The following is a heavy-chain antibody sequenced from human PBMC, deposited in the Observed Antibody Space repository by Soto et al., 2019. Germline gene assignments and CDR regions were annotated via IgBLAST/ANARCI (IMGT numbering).Heavy chain of an antibody. D-gene: IGHD3-3*01. CDR3: ARGSARNAVFGVVISEFDY. Sequence: SETLSLTCTVSGGSMSPYYWGWIRQPPGKGLEWIGYVYYTGSTKYNPSLKSPVTMSVDTSKGQFSLKLSSVTAADTAVYYCARGSARNAVFGVVISEFDYWGQGTLVTVSS. CDR2: VYYTGST. V-gene: IGHV4-59*13. CDR1: GGSMSPYY. J-gene: IGHJ4*02.